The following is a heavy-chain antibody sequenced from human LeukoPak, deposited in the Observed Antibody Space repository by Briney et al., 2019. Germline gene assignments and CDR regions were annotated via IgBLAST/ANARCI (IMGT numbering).Heavy chain of an antibody. CDR1: GGSISSSSYY. CDR3: ARRCFGSSFRDY. J-gene: IGHJ4*02. CDR2: IFFSGST. V-gene: IGHV4-39*01. Sequence: PSETLSLTCTVSGGSISSSSYYWGWIRQPPGKGLEWIGNIFFSGSTSYNPSLNSRVTISVDTSKNQFSLKLSSVTAADTAVYYCARRCFGSSFRDYWGQGTLVTVSS. D-gene: IGHD6-6*01.